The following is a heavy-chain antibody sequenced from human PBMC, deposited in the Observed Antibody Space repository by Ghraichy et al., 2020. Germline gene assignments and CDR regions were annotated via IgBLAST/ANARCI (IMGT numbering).Heavy chain of an antibody. D-gene: IGHD1/OR15-1a*01. CDR3: AKGGTHDAYDV. CDR1: GFTFSWSW. Sequence: GGSLRLSCTASGFTFSWSWMNWVRQAPGKGLDFVAVIKHDGSEEYYVDSVKGRFTVSRDNAMNSLYLQMNSLRVEDTAVYYCAKGGTHDAYDVWGQGTMVTVSS. J-gene: IGHJ3*01. V-gene: IGHV3-7*01. CDR2: IKHDGSEE.